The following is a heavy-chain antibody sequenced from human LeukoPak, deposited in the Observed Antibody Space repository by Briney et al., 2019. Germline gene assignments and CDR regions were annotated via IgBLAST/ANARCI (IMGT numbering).Heavy chain of an antibody. Sequence: GASVKVSCKASGYTFTSYDINWVRQATGQGLEWMGWMNPNSGNTGYAQKFQGRVTMTRNTSIRTAYMALSSLRSEDTAVYYCARTAVKTDTPDDYWGQGTLVTVSS. CDR3: ARTAVKTDTPDDY. J-gene: IGHJ4*02. D-gene: IGHD1-14*01. CDR1: GYTFTSYD. CDR2: MNPNSGNT. V-gene: IGHV1-8*01.